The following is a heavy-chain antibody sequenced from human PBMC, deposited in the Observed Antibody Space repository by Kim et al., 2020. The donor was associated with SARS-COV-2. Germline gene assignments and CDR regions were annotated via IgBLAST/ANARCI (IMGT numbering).Heavy chain of an antibody. CDR3: ARDKNETPRPFDY. Sequence: SVKVSCTASGGTFDSYNFNWVRQAPGQGLEWMGRIIPILGVINYAPKFQGRVTITADKSTSTVYMELNSLRSEDTALYFCARDKNETPRPFDYWGQGTLVTVSS. D-gene: IGHD1-1*01. CDR1: GGTFDSYN. V-gene: IGHV1-69*04. J-gene: IGHJ4*02. CDR2: IIPILGVI.